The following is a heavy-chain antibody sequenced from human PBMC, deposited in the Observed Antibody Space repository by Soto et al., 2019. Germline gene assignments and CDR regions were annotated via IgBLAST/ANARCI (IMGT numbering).Heavy chain of an antibody. CDR1: GFTFSSYG. D-gene: IGHD1-26*01. Sequence: QVQLVESGGGVVQPGRSLRLSCAASGFTFSSYGMHWVRQAPGKGLEWVAVIWYYGSNKYYADSVKGRFTISRDNSKNTLYLQMNSLRAEDTAVYYCARAWDSYGMDVSGQGTTVTVSS. V-gene: IGHV3-33*01. CDR3: ARAWDSYGMDV. J-gene: IGHJ6*02. CDR2: IWYYGSNK.